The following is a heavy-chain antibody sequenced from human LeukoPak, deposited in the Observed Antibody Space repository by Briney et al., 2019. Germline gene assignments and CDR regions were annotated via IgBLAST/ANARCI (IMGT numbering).Heavy chain of an antibody. V-gene: IGHV4-4*07. J-gene: IGHJ6*03. CDR2: IYISGTT. CDR3: AREGYQLLSGDFYYYINV. CDR1: GGSISTYY. Sequence: SETLSLTCTVSGGSISTYYWSWIRQPAGKGLEWIGRIYISGTTNYNPSLKSRLTMSVDTSKNQFSLKLSSVTAADTAVYYCAREGYQLLSGDFYYYINVWGKGTTVTVSS. D-gene: IGHD2-2*01.